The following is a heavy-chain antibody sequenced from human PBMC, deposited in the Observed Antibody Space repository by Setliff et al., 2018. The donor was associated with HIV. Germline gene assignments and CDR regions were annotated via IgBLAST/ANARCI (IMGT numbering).Heavy chain of an antibody. Sequence: PSETLSLTCTVSGVSITSYYWNWIRQPPGKGLEWIGYGHYSGNTKQNPSLRSRVTISVDTSKNRLSLTLYSVSAADTAVYYCARWEAAQKAFDIWGHGTMVTVSS. V-gene: IGHV4-59*08. CDR2: GHYSGNT. CDR3: ARWEAAQKAFDI. D-gene: IGHD1-26*01. J-gene: IGHJ3*02. CDR1: GVSITSYY.